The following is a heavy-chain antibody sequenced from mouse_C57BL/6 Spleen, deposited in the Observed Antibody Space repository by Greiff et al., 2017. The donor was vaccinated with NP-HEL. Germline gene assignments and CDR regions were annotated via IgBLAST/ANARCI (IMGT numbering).Heavy chain of an antibody. V-gene: IGHV1-26*01. CDR2: INPNNGGT. J-gene: IGHJ4*01. Sequence: EVQLQQSGPELVKPGASVKISCKASGYTFTDYYMNWVKQSHGKSLEWIGDINPNNGGTSYNQKFKGKATLTVDKSSSTAYMELRSLTSEDSAVYYCTLIDGSEDAMDYWGQGTSVTVSS. D-gene: IGHD1-1*01. CDR1: GYTFTDYY. CDR3: TLIDGSEDAMDY.